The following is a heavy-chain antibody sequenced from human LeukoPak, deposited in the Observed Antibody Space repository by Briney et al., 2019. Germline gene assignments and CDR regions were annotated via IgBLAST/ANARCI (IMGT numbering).Heavy chain of an antibody. V-gene: IGHV1-8*01. D-gene: IGHD3-9*01. CDR2: MNPNSGNT. CDR1: GYTFTSYD. J-gene: IGHJ5*02. CDR3: ARVSKRYFDWLIVNWFDP. Sequence: ASVKVPCKASGYTFTSYDINWVRQATGQGLEWMGWMNPNSGNTGYAQKFQGRVTMTRNTSISTAYMELSSLRSEDTAVYYCARVSKRYFDWLIVNWFDPWGQGTLVTVSS.